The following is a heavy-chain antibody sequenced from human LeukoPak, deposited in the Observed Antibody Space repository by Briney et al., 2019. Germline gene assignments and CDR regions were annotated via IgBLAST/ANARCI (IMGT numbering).Heavy chain of an antibody. D-gene: IGHD3-22*01. CDR1: GYTFTSYY. CDR2: INPSGRST. Sequence: ASVKVSCKASGYTFTSYYLHWVRQAPGQGLEWMGIINPSGRSTSYAQNFQGRVTMTRDTSTSTVYMELSSLRSEDTAVYYCARNTIPNYDTSGRHPYFDYWGQGTLVTVSS. CDR3: ARNTIPNYDTSGRHPYFDY. V-gene: IGHV1-46*01. J-gene: IGHJ4*02.